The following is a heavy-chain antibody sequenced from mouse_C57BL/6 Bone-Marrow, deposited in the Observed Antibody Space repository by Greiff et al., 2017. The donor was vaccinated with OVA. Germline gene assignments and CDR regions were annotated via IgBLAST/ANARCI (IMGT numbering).Heavy chain of an antibody. V-gene: IGHV2-6*01. CDR1: GFSLTSYG. Sequence: QVHVKQSGPGLVAPSQSLSITCTVSGFSLTSYGVDWVRQSPGKGLEWLGVIWGVGSTNYNSALKSRLSISKDNSKSQVFLKMNSLQTDDTAMYYCASGSSYENAMDYWGQGTSVTVSS. D-gene: IGHD1-1*01. CDR2: IWGVGST. CDR3: ASGSSYENAMDY. J-gene: IGHJ4*01.